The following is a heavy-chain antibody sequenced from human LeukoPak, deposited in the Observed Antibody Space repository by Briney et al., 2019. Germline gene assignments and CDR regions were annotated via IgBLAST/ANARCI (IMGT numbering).Heavy chain of an antibody. J-gene: IGHJ4*02. CDR1: GFTFTKFW. CDR3: TTDVLLRYFDWLSPLDY. D-gene: IGHD3-9*01. V-gene: IGHV3-7*03. CDR2: IKEDGSEK. Sequence: PGGSLRLSCAASGFTFTKFWMNWVRQAPGKGLEWVANIKEDGSEKYYVDSVKGRFTISRDNAKNSLYLQMNSLKTEDTAVYYCTTDVLLRYFDWLSPLDYWGQGTLVTVSS.